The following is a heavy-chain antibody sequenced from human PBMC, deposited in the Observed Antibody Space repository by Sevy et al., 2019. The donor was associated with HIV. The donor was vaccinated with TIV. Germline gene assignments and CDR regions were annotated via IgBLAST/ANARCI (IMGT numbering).Heavy chain of an antibody. D-gene: IGHD6-13*01. V-gene: IGHV4-61*01. Sequence: SETLSLTCTVSGGSVSSGSYYWSWIRQPPGKGLEWIGYIYYSGSTNYNPSLKSRVTISVDTSKNQFSLKLSSVTAADTAAYYCAGSRGSSSWYLPRFDPWGQGTLVTVSS. CDR3: AGSRGSSSWYLPRFDP. J-gene: IGHJ5*02. CDR2: IYYSGST. CDR1: GGSVSSGSYY.